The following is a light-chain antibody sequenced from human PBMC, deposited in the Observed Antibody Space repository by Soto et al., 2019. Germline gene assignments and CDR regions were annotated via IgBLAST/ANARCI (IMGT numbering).Light chain of an antibody. J-gene: IGLJ1*01. Sequence: QSALTQPPSASGSPGQSVTISCTGTSSDVGGYNFVSWYQQHPGKAPKLIIYEVTKRPSGVPDRFSGSKSGNTASLTVSGLQAEDEADYYCSSYSGTNNYVFGTGNKVTVL. CDR3: SSYSGTNNYV. V-gene: IGLV2-8*01. CDR1: SSDVGGYNF. CDR2: EVT.